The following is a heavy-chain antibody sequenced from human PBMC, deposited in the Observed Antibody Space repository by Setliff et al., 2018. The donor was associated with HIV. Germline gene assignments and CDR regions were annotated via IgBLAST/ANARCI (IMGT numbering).Heavy chain of an antibody. CDR2: LYYSGST. CDR1: GASIRSYY. CDR3: ASGPHQYFHFYGMDV. J-gene: IGHJ6*02. Sequence: SETLSLTCIVSGASIRSYYWAWIRQSPGRGLQYLGHLYYSGSTNYNPSLKSRITMSMDTSKNQFPLQLSSVTAADTAVYYCASGPHQYFHFYGMDVWGQGTTVTVSS. V-gene: IGHV4-59*01.